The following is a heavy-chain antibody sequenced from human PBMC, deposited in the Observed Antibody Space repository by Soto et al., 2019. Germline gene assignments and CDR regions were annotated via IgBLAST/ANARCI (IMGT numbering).Heavy chain of an antibody. Sequence: SETLSLTCTVSGGSISSYYWSWIRQPPGKGLEWIGYIYYSGSTNYNPSLKSRVTISVDTSKNQFSLKLSSVTAADTAVYYCARVGLGYLGGSGSYDDAFVTWGQGTMVT. CDR2: IYYSGST. V-gene: IGHV4-59*01. CDR3: ARVGLGYLGGSGSYDDAFVT. CDR1: GGSISSYY. J-gene: IGHJ3*02. D-gene: IGHD3-10*01.